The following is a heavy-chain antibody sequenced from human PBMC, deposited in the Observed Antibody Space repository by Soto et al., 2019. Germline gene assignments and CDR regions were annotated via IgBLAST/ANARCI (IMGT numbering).Heavy chain of an antibody. CDR3: ARDRANYYGSEPNWFDP. D-gene: IGHD3-10*01. J-gene: IGHJ5*02. V-gene: IGHV4-59*01. CDR1: GGSISSYY. Sequence: SETLSLTCTVSGGSISSYYLSWIRQPPGKGLEWIGYIYYSGSTNYNPSLKSRVTISVDTSKNQFSLKLSSVTAADTAVYYCARDRANYYGSEPNWFDPWGQGTLVTVSS. CDR2: IYYSGST.